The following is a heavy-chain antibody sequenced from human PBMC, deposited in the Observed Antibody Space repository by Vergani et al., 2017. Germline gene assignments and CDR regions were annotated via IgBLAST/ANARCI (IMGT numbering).Heavy chain of an antibody. Sequence: QVQLLESGPGLLKPSETLSLTCSVSGYSIGSGFYWAWIRQSPGEGLQWLTSIHNRGKTYHNPSLKSRVSVSLDTSKNRFSLNLTSVTATDTAVYYCARGRSGWYVDYWGQGTLVTVSS. CDR2: IHNRGKT. V-gene: IGHV4-38-2*02. CDR1: GYSIGSGFY. CDR3: ARGRSGWYVDY. J-gene: IGHJ4*02. D-gene: IGHD6-19*01.